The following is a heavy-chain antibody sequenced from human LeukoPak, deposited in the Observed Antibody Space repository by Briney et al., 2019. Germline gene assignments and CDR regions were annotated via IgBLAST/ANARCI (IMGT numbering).Heavy chain of an antibody. CDR1: GYSISSGYY. Sequence: SETLSLTCTVSGYSISSGYYWGWIRQPPGKGLEWIGSIYHSGSTYYNPSLKSRVTISVDTSKNQFSLKLSSVTAADTAVYYCACSGGSATWYFDYWGQGTLVTVSS. V-gene: IGHV4-38-2*02. CDR2: IYHSGST. CDR3: ACSGGSATWYFDY. J-gene: IGHJ4*02. D-gene: IGHD2-15*01.